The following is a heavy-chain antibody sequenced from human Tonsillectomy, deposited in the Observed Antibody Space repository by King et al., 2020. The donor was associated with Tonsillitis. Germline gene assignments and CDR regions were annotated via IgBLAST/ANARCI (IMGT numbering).Heavy chain of an antibody. D-gene: IGHD2-21*01. J-gene: IGHJ4*02. Sequence: VQLVESGGGLVQPGGSLRLSCTASGFTFSSYEMSWVRQAPGKGLEWISTVTRGGDSAYYADSVRGRFTTSRDNSKNMVYLQMNSLRAEDTAVYYCPRDLIWGDGYWGQGTLVTVSS. CDR1: GFTFSSYE. CDR2: VTRGGDSA. V-gene: IGHV3-23*04. CDR3: PRDLIWGDGY.